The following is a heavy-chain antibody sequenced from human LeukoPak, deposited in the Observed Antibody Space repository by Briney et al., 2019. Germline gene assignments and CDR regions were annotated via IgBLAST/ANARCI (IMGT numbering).Heavy chain of an antibody. Sequence: PSETLSLTCTVSGGSISSYYWSWIRQPPGKGLEWIGYIYYSGSTNYNPSLKSRVTISVDTSKNQFSLKLSSVTAADTAVYYCARVVWLDYYYGMDVWGQGTTVTVSS. D-gene: IGHD3-10*01. CDR1: GGSISSYY. CDR3: ARVVWLDYYYGMDV. J-gene: IGHJ6*02. V-gene: IGHV4-59*01. CDR2: IYYSGST.